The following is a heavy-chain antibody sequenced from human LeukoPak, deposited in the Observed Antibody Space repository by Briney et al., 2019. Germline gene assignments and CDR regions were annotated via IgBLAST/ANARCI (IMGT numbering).Heavy chain of an antibody. V-gene: IGHV1-69*04. J-gene: IGHJ6*02. CDR1: GGTFSSYA. CDR3: ARDRDDSSGYYYYYYGMDV. Sequence: SVKVSCKASGGTFSSYAISWVRQAPGQGLEWMGRIIPILGIANYAQKFQGRVTITVDKSTSTAYMELSSLRSEDTAVYYCARDRDDSSGYYYYYYGMDVWGQGTTVTVSS. CDR2: IIPILGIA. D-gene: IGHD3-22*01.